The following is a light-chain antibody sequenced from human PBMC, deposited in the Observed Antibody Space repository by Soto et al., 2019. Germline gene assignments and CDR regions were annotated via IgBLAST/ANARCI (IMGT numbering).Light chain of an antibody. J-gene: IGKJ4*01. CDR1: RGVRANY. CDR2: DAS. CDR3: QQRSSWPPT. Sequence: NLLTQSPGTPSFSPGEGATLSCRASRGVRANYLAWYQQKTGQAPTLLIYDASNRATGIPARFSGSGSGTDFTLTISSLEPEEFALYFCQQRSSWPPTFGGGTKVDIK. V-gene: IGKV3-11*01.